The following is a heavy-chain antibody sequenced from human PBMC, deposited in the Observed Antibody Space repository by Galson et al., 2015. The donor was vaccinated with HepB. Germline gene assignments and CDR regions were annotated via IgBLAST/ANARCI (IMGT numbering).Heavy chain of an antibody. V-gene: IGHV3-43*01. CDR3: AKDKSADYGDSYFDY. J-gene: IGHJ4*02. CDR1: GFTFDGYT. Sequence: SLRLSCAASGFTFDGYTMHWVRQAPGKGLEWVSLISWDGGSTYYADSVKGRFTISRDNSKNSLYLQMNSLRTEDTALYYCAKDKSADYGDSYFDYWGQGTLVTVSS. D-gene: IGHD4-17*01. CDR2: ISWDGGST.